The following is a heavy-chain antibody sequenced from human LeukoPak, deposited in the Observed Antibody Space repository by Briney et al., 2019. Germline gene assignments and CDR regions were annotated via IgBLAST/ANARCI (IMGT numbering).Heavy chain of an antibody. D-gene: IGHD3-10*01. Sequence: PGGSLRLSCAASGFTFSYGMHWVRQAPGKGLEWVAVISYDGSNKYYADSVKGRFTISRDNSKNTLYLQMNSLRAEDTAVYYCARSMVRGVSNFDYWGQGTLVTVSS. V-gene: IGHV3-30*03. CDR1: GFTFSYG. J-gene: IGHJ4*02. CDR3: ARSMVRGVSNFDY. CDR2: ISYDGSNK.